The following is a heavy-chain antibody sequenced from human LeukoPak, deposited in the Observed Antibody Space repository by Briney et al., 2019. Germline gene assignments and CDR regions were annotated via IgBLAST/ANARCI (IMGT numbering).Heavy chain of an antibody. D-gene: IGHD6-19*01. CDR1: GGSFSGYY. V-gene: IGHV4-34*01. Sequence: SETLSLTCAVYGGSFSGYYWSWIRQPPGKGLEWIGEINHSGSTNYNPSLKSRVTISVDTSKNQFSLKLSSVTAADTAVYFCARDFAYSSGWGYNWFDPWGQGTLVTVSS. CDR2: INHSGST. J-gene: IGHJ5*02. CDR3: ARDFAYSSGWGYNWFDP.